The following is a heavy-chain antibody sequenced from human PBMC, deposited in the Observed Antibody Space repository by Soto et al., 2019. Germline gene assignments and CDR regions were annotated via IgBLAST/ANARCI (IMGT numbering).Heavy chain of an antibody. Sequence: PSETLSLTCTVSGGSISSYYWSWIRQPPGKGLEWIGYIYYSGSTNYNPSLKSRVTISVDTSKNQFSLKLSSVTAADTAVYYCARDTYYYGSGSYGMDDWGQGTTVTVSS. D-gene: IGHD3-10*01. CDR1: GGSISSYY. J-gene: IGHJ6*02. CDR3: ARDTYYYGSGSYGMDD. V-gene: IGHV4-59*01. CDR2: IYYSGST.